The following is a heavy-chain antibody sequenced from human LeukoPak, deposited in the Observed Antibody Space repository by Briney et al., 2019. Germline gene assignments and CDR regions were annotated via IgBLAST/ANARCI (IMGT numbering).Heavy chain of an antibody. CDR1: GDSISSYY. Sequence: SETLSLTCTVSGDSISSYYWNWIRQPPGKGLEWIGYIYYSGSTNYNPSLKSRVTISVDTSNNQFSLKLSSVTAADTAVYYCARDASSGWYPDYWGQGTLVTVSS. D-gene: IGHD6-19*01. J-gene: IGHJ4*02. V-gene: IGHV4-59*12. CDR2: IYYSGST. CDR3: ARDASSGWYPDY.